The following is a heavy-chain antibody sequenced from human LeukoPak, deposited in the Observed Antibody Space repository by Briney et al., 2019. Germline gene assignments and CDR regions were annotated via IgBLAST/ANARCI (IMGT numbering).Heavy chain of an antibody. D-gene: IGHD2-15*01. CDR2: INAGNGNT. J-gene: IGHJ4*02. CDR1: EYTFTEYA. Sequence: ASVKVSCKASEYTFTEYAVNWVRQAPGQRLEWMGWINAGNGNTKYAQKFQGRLTITRDTSASTACMELSSLTFEDTAVYYCTRGRWSATTASYYLDFWGQGTLVTVSS. V-gene: IGHV1-3*01. CDR3: TRGRWSATTASYYLDF.